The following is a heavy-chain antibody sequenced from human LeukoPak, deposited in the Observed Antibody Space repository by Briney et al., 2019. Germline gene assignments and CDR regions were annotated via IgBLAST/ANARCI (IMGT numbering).Heavy chain of an antibody. J-gene: IGHJ4*02. D-gene: IGHD3-10*01. CDR2: ISGGSDST. V-gene: IGHV3-23*01. CDR3: ARGGYGSGSYYNCDY. CDR1: GFIFSTYA. Sequence: GGSLRLSCAASGFIFSTYAMSWVRQAPGQGLEWVSAISGGSDSTFYADSVKGRFTISRDNSKNTLYLQMNSLRAEDTAVYYCARGGYGSGSYYNCDYWGQGTLVTVSS.